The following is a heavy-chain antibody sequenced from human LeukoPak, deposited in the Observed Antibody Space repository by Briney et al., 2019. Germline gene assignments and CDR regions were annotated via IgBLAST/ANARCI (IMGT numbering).Heavy chain of an antibody. CDR2: ISGSAGAT. J-gene: IGHJ4*02. V-gene: IGHV3-23*01. CDR3: AKGPSNWDS. Sequence: GGSLRLSCAASGFSFSSSSMSWVRQASGKGLEWVSTISGSAGATYYADSVKGRFTISRDNSKNTLCLQMNNLGADDTAVYYCAKGPSNWDSWGQGTQVTVSS. D-gene: IGHD6-13*01. CDR1: GFSFSSSS.